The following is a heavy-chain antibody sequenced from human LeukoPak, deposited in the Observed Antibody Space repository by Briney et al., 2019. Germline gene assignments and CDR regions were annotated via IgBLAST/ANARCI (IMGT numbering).Heavy chain of an antibody. CDR3: ARPYSSGWYGAFDI. Sequence: PSETLSLTCTVSGGSISRYYWSWIRQPPGKGLEWIGYMYYSGSTNYNPSLKSRVTISVDTSKNQFSLKLSSVTAADTAVYYCARPYSSGWYGAFDIWGQRTKVTVSS. CDR2: MYYSGST. V-gene: IGHV4-59*08. D-gene: IGHD6-19*01. CDR1: GGSISRYY. J-gene: IGHJ3*02.